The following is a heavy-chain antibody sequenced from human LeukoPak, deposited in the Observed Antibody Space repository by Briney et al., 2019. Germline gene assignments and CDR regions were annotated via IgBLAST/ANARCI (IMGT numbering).Heavy chain of an antibody. V-gene: IGHV4-39*07. CDR3: ARAVGDYGYGRYFDH. D-gene: IGHD5-12*01. J-gene: IGHJ4*02. Sequence: SETLSLTCTVSGGSTSSSSYFWGWIRQPPGKGLGWIGSIYYSGNTYYNPSLKSRVTISVDTSKNQFSLKLNSVTAADTAVYYCARAVGDYGYGRYFDHWGQGTLVTVSS. CDR2: IYYSGNT. CDR1: GGSTSSSSYF.